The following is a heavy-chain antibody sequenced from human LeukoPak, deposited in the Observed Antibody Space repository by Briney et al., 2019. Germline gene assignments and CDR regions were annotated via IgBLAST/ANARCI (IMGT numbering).Heavy chain of an antibody. CDR1: GYSFTNYW. CDR3: ARRQYYDFWSGYHH. V-gene: IGHV5-51*01. J-gene: IGHJ6*04. Sequence: GEPLKISCKGSGYSFTNYWIGWVRQMPGKGLELMGVIYPGDSATRYSPSFQGQVAISVDKSIRTAYLQWSSLKASDIAMYYCARRQYYDFWSGYHHWGKGTTVTVSS. CDR2: IYPGDSAT. D-gene: IGHD3-3*01.